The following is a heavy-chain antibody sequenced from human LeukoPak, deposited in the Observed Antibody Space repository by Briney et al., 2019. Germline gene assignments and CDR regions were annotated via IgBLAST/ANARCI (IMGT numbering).Heavy chain of an antibody. CDR1: GGSISSYY. CDR3: ARHPPTMPIGAFDY. CDR2: IYFSGSA. Sequence: SETLSLTCTVSGGSISSYYWSWIRQPPGKGLEWIGYIYFSGSANYNPSLKSRVTTSVDTSNNQFSLKLTSVTAADTAVYYCARHPPTMPIGAFDYWGQGTLVTVSS. D-gene: IGHD3-16*01. J-gene: IGHJ4*02. V-gene: IGHV4-59*01.